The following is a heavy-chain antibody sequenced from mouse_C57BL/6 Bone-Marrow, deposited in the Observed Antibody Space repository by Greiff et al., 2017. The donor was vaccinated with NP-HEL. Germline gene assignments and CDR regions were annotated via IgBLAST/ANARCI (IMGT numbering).Heavy chain of an antibody. CDR1: GFNINDYY. CDR2: IDPEDGET. J-gene: IGHJ3*01. V-gene: IGHV14-2*01. CDR3: ALVRGFAY. D-gene: IGHD1-1*01. Sequence: EVQRVESGAELVKPGASVKLSCTASGFNINDYYMHWVKQRTEQGLEWIGRIDPEDGETKYDPKFQGKATITADTSSNTAYLQLSSLTSEDTAVYYCALVRGFAYWGQGTLVTVSA.